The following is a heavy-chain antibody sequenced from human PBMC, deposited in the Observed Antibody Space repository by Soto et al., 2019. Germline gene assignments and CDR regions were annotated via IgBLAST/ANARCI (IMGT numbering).Heavy chain of an antibody. D-gene: IGHD2-21*02. V-gene: IGHV3-74*01. Sequence: PGGSLRLSCAASGFTFSSYWMHWVRQAPGKGLVWVSRINSDGSSTSYADSVKGRFTTSRDNAKNTLYLQMNSLRAEDTAVYYCARDRRYCGGVCYSGLAYYYGMDVWGQGTTVTVSS. CDR1: GFTFSSYW. J-gene: IGHJ6*02. CDR2: INSDGSST. CDR3: ARDRRYCGGVCYSGLAYYYGMDV.